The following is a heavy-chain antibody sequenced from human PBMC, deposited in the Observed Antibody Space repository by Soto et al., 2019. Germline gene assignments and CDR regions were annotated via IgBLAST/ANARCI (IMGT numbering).Heavy chain of an antibody. Sequence: GGSLRLSCAASGFTFSSYGMHWVRQAPGKGLEWVAVISYDGSNKYYADSVKGRFTISRDNSKNTLYLQMNSLRAEDTAVYYCAKEDIVVVPAAILRYYYGMDVWGQGTTVTVSS. CDR2: ISYDGSNK. CDR1: GFTFSSYG. V-gene: IGHV3-30*18. J-gene: IGHJ6*02. D-gene: IGHD2-2*02. CDR3: AKEDIVVVPAAILRYYYGMDV.